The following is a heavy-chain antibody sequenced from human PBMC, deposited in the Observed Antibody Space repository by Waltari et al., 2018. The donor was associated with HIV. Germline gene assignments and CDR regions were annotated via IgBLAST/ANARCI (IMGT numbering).Heavy chain of an antibody. D-gene: IGHD4-17*01. CDR1: GGSFSGYY. V-gene: IGHV4-34*01. CDR2: IKHSGST. CDR3: ARDSGVGYGGLYYFDY. J-gene: IGHJ4*02. Sequence: QVQLQQWGAGLLKPSETLSLTCAVYGGSFSGYYWSWIRQPPGKGLGWIGEIKHSGSTNYNPALKRRVTISVDTSKNQFSLKLSSVTAADTAVYYCARDSGVGYGGLYYFDYWGQGTLVTVSS.